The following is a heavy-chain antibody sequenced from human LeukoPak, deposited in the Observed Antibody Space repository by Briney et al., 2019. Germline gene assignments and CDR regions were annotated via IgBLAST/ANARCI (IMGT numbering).Heavy chain of an antibody. CDR3: AKGGADGWGAH. J-gene: IGHJ4*02. D-gene: IGHD5-24*01. CDR1: GFTFSSYA. CDR2: INGGGDYT. V-gene: IGHV3-23*01. Sequence: SGGSLRLSCAASGFTFSSYAMSWVRQAPGKGLEWLSAINGGGDYTVYADSVKGRFTVSRDNSKNTLYLQMNSLRAEDTATYYCAKGGADGWGAHWGQGTLAIVSS.